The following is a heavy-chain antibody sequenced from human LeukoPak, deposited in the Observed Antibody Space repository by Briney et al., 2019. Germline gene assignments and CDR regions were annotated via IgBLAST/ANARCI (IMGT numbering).Heavy chain of an antibody. V-gene: IGHV4-61*02. D-gene: IGHD3-16*01. CDR2: IYTYGST. J-gene: IGHJ4*02. CDR1: GGSISSGSYY. CDR3: ARNVRGGSTYLDY. Sequence: PSETLSLTCTVSGGSISSGSYYWSWIRQPAWKGLEWIGRIYTYGSTNYNPSLKSRVTMSVDTSKNLFSLKLNSVTAADTAVYYCARNVRGGSTYLDYWGQGTLVTVSS.